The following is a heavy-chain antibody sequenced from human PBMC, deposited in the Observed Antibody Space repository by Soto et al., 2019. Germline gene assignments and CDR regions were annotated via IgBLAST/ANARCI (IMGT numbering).Heavy chain of an antibody. V-gene: IGHV3-23*01. J-gene: IGHJ4*02. Sequence: GGSLRLSCAASGFAFSSYAMSWVRQAPGKGLKWISSISGSGTSTYYADSVKGRFTISRDNSKNTMYLQMNSLRAEDTALYFCAKENTPDYGDYVDYWGQGTLVTVSS. CDR3: AKENTPDYGDYVDY. CDR1: GFAFSSYA. CDR2: ISGSGTST. D-gene: IGHD4-17*01.